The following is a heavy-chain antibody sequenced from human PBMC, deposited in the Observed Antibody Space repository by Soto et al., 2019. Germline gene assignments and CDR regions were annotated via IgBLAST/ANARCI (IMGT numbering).Heavy chain of an antibody. V-gene: IGHV3-48*03. D-gene: IGHD2-21*02. CDR1: GFLFSSYE. Sequence: EVQLVESGGCLVHPGGSLRLSCAASGFLFSSYEMNGVRQAPGQGLEWVSYISSSGSTIYYADSVKGRFNISRDNAKNSPKLKMKSKRALDTSVYQCERGIPKCSCVCYSGGMHVWGQGTTVTVSS. J-gene: IGHJ6*02. CDR3: ERGIPKCSCVCYSGGMHV. CDR2: ISSSGSTI.